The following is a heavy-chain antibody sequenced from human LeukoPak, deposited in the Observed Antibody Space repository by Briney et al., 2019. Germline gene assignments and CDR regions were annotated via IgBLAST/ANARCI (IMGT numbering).Heavy chain of an antibody. Sequence: SETLSLTCAVYGGSFSGYYWSWIRQPPGKGLEWIGEINHSGSTNYNPSLKSRVTISVDTSKNQFSLKLSSVTAADTAVYYCARHLPDSSSWYLNWFDPWGQGTLVTVSS. CDR1: GGSFSGYY. J-gene: IGHJ5*02. CDR3: ARHLPDSSSWYLNWFDP. V-gene: IGHV4-34*01. CDR2: INHSGST. D-gene: IGHD6-13*01.